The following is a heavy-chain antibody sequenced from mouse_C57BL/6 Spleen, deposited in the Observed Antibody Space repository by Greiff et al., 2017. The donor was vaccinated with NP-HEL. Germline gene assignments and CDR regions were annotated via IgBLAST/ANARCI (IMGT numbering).Heavy chain of an antibody. CDR1: GFTFSDYG. V-gene: IGHV5-17*01. CDR3: AGGLLWVDY. Sequence: DVMLVESGGGLVKPGGSLKLSCAASGFTFSDYGMHWVRQAPEKGLEWVAYISSGSSTIYYADTVKGRFTISRDNAKNTLFLQMTSLRSEDTAMYYCAGGLLWVDYWGQGTTLTVSS. D-gene: IGHD2-1*01. J-gene: IGHJ2*01. CDR2: ISSGSSTI.